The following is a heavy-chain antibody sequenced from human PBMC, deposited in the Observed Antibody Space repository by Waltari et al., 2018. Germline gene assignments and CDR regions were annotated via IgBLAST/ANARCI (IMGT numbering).Heavy chain of an antibody. CDR3: ARGGLRHYGHYCDY. D-gene: IGHD3-16*01. Sequence: EVQLVESGGALVQPGGSLRLPCAASGFTFSDHYMAWVRQAPGRGLEWIGHTRNKANSYSTEYAASMNGRVTISRDDSKNSMYLQMNSLKTEDTAVYYGARGGLRHYGHYCDYWGQGTLVTVSS. CDR2: TRNKANSYST. V-gene: IGHV3-72*01. J-gene: IGHJ4*02. CDR1: GFTFSDHY.